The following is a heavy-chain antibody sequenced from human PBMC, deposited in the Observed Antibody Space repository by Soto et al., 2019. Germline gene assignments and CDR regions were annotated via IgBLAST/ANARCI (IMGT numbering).Heavy chain of an antibody. CDR1: GFSFSTHW. V-gene: IGHV3-74*01. CDR2: ITPDGSLT. CDR3: VRGVAGMSYFDF. D-gene: IGHD5-12*01. J-gene: IGHJ4*02. Sequence: GGSLRLSCAASGFSFSTHWINWVRQGPGKGLEWVSRITPDGSLTWYADSVKGRFTLSRDNAESTLSLQMNSLRAEDTAVYYCVRGVAGMSYFDFWGQGILVTVSS.